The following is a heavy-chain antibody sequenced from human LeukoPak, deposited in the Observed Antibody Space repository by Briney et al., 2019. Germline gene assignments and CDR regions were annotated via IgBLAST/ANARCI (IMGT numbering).Heavy chain of an antibody. Sequence: SETLSLTCTVSGGSISSYYWSWIRQPPGKGLEWIGYIYYSGSTNYNPSLKSRVTISVDTSKNQFSLKLSSVTAADTAVYYCARDSSGWYDYWGQGTLVTVSS. CDR1: GGSISSYY. J-gene: IGHJ4*02. CDR2: IYYSGST. V-gene: IGHV4-59*01. D-gene: IGHD6-19*01. CDR3: ARDSSGWYDY.